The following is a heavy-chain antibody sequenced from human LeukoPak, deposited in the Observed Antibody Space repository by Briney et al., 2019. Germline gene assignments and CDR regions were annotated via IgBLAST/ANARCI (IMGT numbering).Heavy chain of an antibody. Sequence: EGSLRLSCAASGFTFDDYGMSWVRQAPGKGLEWVSGINWNGGSTGYADSVKGRFTISRDNAKNSLYLQMNSLRAEDTALYYCARENYDSSGYYPFDYWGQGTLVTVSS. J-gene: IGHJ4*02. V-gene: IGHV3-20*04. CDR3: ARENYDSSGYYPFDY. CDR1: GFTFDDYG. CDR2: INWNGGST. D-gene: IGHD3-22*01.